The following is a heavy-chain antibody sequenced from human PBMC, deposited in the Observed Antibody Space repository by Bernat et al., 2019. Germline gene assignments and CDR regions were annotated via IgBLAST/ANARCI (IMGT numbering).Heavy chain of an antibody. D-gene: IGHD1-1*01. Sequence: QVQLVESGGGVVQPGRSLRLSCAASGFTFSSYGMHWVRQAPGKGLEWVAVIWYDGSNKYYADSVKGRFTISRDNSKNTLYLQMNSLRAEDTAVYYCARAPVQPKDAFDIWGQGTMVTVSS. V-gene: IGHV3-33*01. CDR3: ARAPVQPKDAFDI. CDR2: IWYDGSNK. CDR1: GFTFSSYG. J-gene: IGHJ3*02.